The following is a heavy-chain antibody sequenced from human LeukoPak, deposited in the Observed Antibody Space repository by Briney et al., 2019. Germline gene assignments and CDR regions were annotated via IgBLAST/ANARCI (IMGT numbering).Heavy chain of an antibody. CDR1: GLTVSSNY. CDR2: THSSGST. Sequence: GGSLRLSCAASGLTVSSNYMSWVRQAPGKGLEWVSVTHSSGSTYYADSVKGRFTISRHNSKNTLYLQMNSLRSEDTAAYYCARDLEGPGMLGYWGQGTLVTVSS. CDR3: ARDLEGPGMLGY. J-gene: IGHJ4*02. D-gene: IGHD3-10*02. V-gene: IGHV3-53*04.